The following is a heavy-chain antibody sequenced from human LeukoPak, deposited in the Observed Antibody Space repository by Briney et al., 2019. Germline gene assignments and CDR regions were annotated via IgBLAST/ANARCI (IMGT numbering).Heavy chain of an antibody. J-gene: IGHJ6*02. D-gene: IGHD2-2*01. CDR1: GYTFTSYY. V-gene: IGHV1-46*01. Sequence: ASVKVSCKASGYTFTSYYMNWVRQATGQGLDWMELINPSGGSKSNAQKFQGRVTMTRDTSTSTVYMELSSLRSEDTAVYYCASSYCSSTSCHDYYYYGMDVWGQGTTVTVSS. CDR2: INPSGGSK. CDR3: ASSYCSSTSCHDYYYYGMDV.